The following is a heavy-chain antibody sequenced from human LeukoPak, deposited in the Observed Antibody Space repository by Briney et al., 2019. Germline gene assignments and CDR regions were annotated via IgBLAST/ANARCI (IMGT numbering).Heavy chain of an antibody. D-gene: IGHD2-2*01. CDR2: ISSRSSTI. CDR3: AREGIGYCRSTSCYAPFDI. Sequence: GGSLRLSCAASGFTFSSYSMNWVRQAPGKGLEWVSYISSRSSTIYYADSVKGRFTISRDNARNSLYLQMNSLRHEDTAVYYCAREGIGYCRSTSCYAPFDIWGQGTMVTVSS. V-gene: IGHV3-48*02. J-gene: IGHJ3*02. CDR1: GFTFSSYS.